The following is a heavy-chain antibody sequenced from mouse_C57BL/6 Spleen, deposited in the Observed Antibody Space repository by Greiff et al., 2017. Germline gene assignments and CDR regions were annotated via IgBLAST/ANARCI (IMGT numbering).Heavy chain of an antibody. V-gene: IGHV5-16*01. Sequence: EVMLVESEGGLVQPGSSMKLSCTASGFTFSDYYMAWVRQVPEKGLEWVANINYDGSSTYYLDSLKSRFIISGDNAKNILYLQMSSLKSEDTATYYCARGGNHWYFDVWGTGTTVTVSS. CDR1: GFTFSDYY. D-gene: IGHD2-1*01. CDR2: INYDGSST. CDR3: ARGGNHWYFDV. J-gene: IGHJ1*03.